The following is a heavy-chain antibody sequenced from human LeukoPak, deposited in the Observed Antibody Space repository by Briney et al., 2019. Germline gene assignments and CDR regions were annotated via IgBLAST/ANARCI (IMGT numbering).Heavy chain of an antibody. CDR3: ARGDNYPYYFDY. Sequence: ASVKVSCKASGYTFTSYDINWVRQAPGQGLEWMGWMNPNSGNTGYAQKFQGRVTITRNTSISTAYMELSSLRSEDTAVYYCARGDNYPYYFDYWGQGTLVTVSS. D-gene: IGHD4-11*01. J-gene: IGHJ4*02. CDR2: MNPNSGNT. CDR1: GYTFTSYD. V-gene: IGHV1-8*03.